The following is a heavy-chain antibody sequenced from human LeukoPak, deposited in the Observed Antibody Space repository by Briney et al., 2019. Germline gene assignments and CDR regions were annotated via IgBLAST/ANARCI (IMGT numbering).Heavy chain of an antibody. CDR2: INHSGST. J-gene: IGHJ4*02. CDR1: GGSFSGYY. CDR3: ARGRGKIVVVPAADFDY. Sequence: SETLSLTCAVYGGSFSGYYWSWIRQPPGKGLEWIGEINHSGSTNYNPSLNSRVTISVDTSKNQFSLKLSSVTAADTAVYYCARGRGKIVVVPAADFDYWGQGTLVPVSS. D-gene: IGHD2-2*01. V-gene: IGHV4-34*01.